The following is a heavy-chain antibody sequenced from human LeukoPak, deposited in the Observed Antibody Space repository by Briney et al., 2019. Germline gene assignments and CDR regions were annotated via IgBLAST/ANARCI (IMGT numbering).Heavy chain of an antibody. Sequence: PSETLSLTCTVSGGSISSYYWSWIRQPAGQGLEWIGRIYTSGTTNYNPSLKSRVTMSVDTSKNQFSLKLSSVTAADTAVYYCARRGPYSSLDYWGQGTLVTVSS. V-gene: IGHV4-4*07. J-gene: IGHJ4*02. CDR3: ARRGPYSSLDY. D-gene: IGHD2-15*01. CDR2: IYTSGTT. CDR1: GGSISSYY.